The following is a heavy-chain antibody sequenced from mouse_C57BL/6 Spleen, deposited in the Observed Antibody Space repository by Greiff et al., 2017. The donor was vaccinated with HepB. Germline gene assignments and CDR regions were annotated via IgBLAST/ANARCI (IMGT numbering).Heavy chain of an antibody. V-gene: IGHV1-18*01. CDR1: GYTFTDYN. Sequence: VQLKESGPELVKPGAPVKIPCKASGYTFTDYNMDWVKQSHGKSLEWIGDINPNNGGTIYNQKFKGKATLTVDKSSSTAYMELRSLTSEDTAVYYCARRHDSSGYTFAYWGQGTLVTVSA. D-gene: IGHD3-2*02. CDR2: INPNNGGT. CDR3: ARRHDSSGYTFAY. J-gene: IGHJ3*01.